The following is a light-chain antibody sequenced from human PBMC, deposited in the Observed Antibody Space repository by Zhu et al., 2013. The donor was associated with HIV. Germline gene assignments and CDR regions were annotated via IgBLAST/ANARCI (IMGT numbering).Light chain of an antibody. J-gene: IGKJ4*01. V-gene: IGKV1-33*01. Sequence: DIQMTQSPSSLSASVGDRVTITCRASQSMSIYLNWYQQKPGKAPNLLIYDASSLETGVPSRFSGSGSGTDFTLTINSLQSEDIATYFCQQHEKVPRTFGGGTYVE. CDR3: QQHEKVPRT. CDR1: QSMSIY. CDR2: DAS.